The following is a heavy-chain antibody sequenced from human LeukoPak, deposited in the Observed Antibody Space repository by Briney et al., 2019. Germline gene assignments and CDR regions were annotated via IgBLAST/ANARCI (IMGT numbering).Heavy chain of an antibody. D-gene: IGHD3-3*01. CDR2: ISAYNGNT. Sequence: ASVKVSCKASGYTFTSYGISWVRQAPGQGLEWMGWISAYNGNTNYAQKLQGRVTITTDTSTSTAYMELRSLRSDDTAVYYCARDGAPGFWSGYYTELRYWGQGTLVTVSS. J-gene: IGHJ4*02. CDR1: GYTFTSYG. CDR3: ARDGAPGFWSGYYTELRY. V-gene: IGHV1-18*01.